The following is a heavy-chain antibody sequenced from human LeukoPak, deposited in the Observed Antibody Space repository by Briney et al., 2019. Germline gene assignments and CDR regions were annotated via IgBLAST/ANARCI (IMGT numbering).Heavy chain of an antibody. CDR3: ASRPADTTWYGVFDY. V-gene: IGHV4-59*11. CDR1: GGSINSHY. D-gene: IGHD3-10*01. J-gene: IGHJ4*02. Sequence: SQTLSLTCSVSGGSINSHYWSWIRQPPGKRLEWIGYIFNTGNTNYNPSLASRVTMSVDTSRAQFFLRLSPVTAADTAIYYCASRPADTTWYGVFDYWSQGTLVTVSS. CDR2: IFNTGNT.